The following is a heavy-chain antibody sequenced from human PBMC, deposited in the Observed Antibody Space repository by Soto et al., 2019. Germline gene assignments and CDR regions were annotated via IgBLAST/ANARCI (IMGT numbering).Heavy chain of an antibody. CDR2: ISSNGGNT. V-gene: IGHV3-64*01. CDR3: ARARYSSDWLPFEY. CDR1: GFTFSSYA. D-gene: IGHD6-19*01. Sequence: EVQLVESGGGLVQPGGSLRLSCAASGFTFSSYAIHWVRQAPGKGLEFVSAISSNGGNTYYANSVNGRFTISRDNSKNTLYLQMGCLRAEDMAVYYCARARYSSDWLPFEYWGQGTLVTVSS. J-gene: IGHJ4*02.